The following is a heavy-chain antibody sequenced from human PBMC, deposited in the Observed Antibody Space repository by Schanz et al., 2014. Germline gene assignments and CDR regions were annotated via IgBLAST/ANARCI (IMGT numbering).Heavy chain of an antibody. J-gene: IGHJ4*02. Sequence: QVQLVQSGAEVKKPGSSMKVSCKASGGTFNSYTINWVRQAPGQGPEFMGWISTFRNEDTNSAQRFQGRLTMTRDTSTSTFYMELSSLRSEDTAVYYCARGGSMVQEINFAYWGQGSLVTVSS. CDR2: ISTFRNEDT. V-gene: IGHV1-69*08. CDR1: GGTFNSYT. D-gene: IGHD3-10*01. CDR3: ARGGSMVQEINFAY.